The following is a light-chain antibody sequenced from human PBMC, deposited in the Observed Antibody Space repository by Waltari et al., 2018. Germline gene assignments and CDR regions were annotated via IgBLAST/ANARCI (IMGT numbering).Light chain of an antibody. CDR1: QSVSKY. V-gene: IGKV3-20*01. J-gene: IGKJ1*01. CDR3: QNHERLPAT. Sequence: EVVLTQSPGTLSLSPGARATLSGRASQSVSKYLAWYQQRPGQAPRLLIYAASTRATGIPDRFSGSGSGTDFSLTISRLEPEDFAVYYCQNHERLPATFGQGTKVEIK. CDR2: AAS.